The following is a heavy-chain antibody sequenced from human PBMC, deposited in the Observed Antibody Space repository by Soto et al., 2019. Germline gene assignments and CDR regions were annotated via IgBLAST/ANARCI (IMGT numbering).Heavy chain of an antibody. V-gene: IGHV5-51*01. CDR3: ARQPVINGATDMVDY. D-gene: IGHD1-20*01. CDR2: IYPGDSDT. CDR1: GYRFASYW. Sequence: GESLKISCKGSGYRFASYWIGWVRQMPGKGLEWMGVIYPGDSDTRYSPSFQDQVTISADKSISTAYLQWHSLKASDTAMYYCARQPVINGATDMVDYWGQGTLVTVSS. J-gene: IGHJ4*02.